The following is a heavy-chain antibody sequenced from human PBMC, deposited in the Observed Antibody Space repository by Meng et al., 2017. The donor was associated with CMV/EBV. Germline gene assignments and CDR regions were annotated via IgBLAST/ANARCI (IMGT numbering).Heavy chain of an antibody. V-gene: IGHV3-7*02. CDR3: RLGHYSQD. D-gene: IGHD4-17*01. CDR1: GLPISNYW. CDR2: IKNDGSER. J-gene: IGHJ4*02. Sequence: YLVGSGGGLVQPGGSLRLSCAASGLPISNYWMSWVRQAPGKGLEWVANIKNDGSERYYVDSVKGRFSISRDNADNSLYLQTNNLRAEDTAVYYCRLGHYSQDWGQGTLVTASS.